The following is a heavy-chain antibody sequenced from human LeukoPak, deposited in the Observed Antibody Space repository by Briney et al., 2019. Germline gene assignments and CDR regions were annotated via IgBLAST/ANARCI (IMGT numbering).Heavy chain of an antibody. CDR1: GGSISSYY. J-gene: IGHJ1*01. V-gene: IGHV4-59*01. Sequence: SETLSLTCTVSGGSISSYYWSWIRQPPGKGLEWIGYIYYSGSTNYNPSLKSRVTISVDTSKNQFSLKLSSVTAADTAVYYCARDDYGDYYFQHWGQGTLVTVSS. CDR2: IYYSGST. D-gene: IGHD4-17*01. CDR3: ARDDYGDYYFQH.